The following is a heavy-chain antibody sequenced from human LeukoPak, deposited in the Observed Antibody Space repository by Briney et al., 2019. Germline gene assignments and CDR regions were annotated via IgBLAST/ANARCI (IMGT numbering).Heavy chain of an antibody. CDR2: IRSKAYGGTT. D-gene: IGHD3-22*01. Sequence: GGSLRLSRTASRFIFCDYAMSWVRQAPRRGVEWVGFIRSKAYGGTTDYAASVTCRFTISRDNSKSIAYLQINSLKTEDIAVYYSTIYDSSGTEGYWGQGTLVSV. V-gene: IGHV3-49*04. CDR1: RFIFCDYA. J-gene: IGHJ4*01. CDR3: TIYDSSGTEGY.